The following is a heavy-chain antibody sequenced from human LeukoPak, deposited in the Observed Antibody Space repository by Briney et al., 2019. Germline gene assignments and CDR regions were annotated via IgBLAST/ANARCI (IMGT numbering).Heavy chain of an antibody. CDR2: ISGSGGST. J-gene: IGHJ3*02. V-gene: IGHV3-23*01. CDR1: GFTFSNYA. CDR3: AKGFLEWYDAFDI. D-gene: IGHD3-3*01. Sequence: GGSLRLSCAASGFTFSNYAMIWVRQAPGKGLEWVSAISGSGGSTYYADSVKGRFTISRDNSKNTLYLQMNSLRAEDTAVYYCAKGFLEWYDAFDIWGQGTMVTVSS.